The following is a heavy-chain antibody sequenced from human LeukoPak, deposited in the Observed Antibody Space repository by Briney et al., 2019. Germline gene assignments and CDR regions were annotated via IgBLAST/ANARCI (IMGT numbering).Heavy chain of an antibody. Sequence: GASVKVSCKASGYTFTCYYMHWVRQAPGQGLEWMGWINPNSGGTNYAQKFQGRVTMTRDTSISTAYMELSRLRSDDTAVYYCAAVAGLGNAFDIWGQGTMVTVSS. V-gene: IGHV1-2*02. D-gene: IGHD6-19*01. CDR2: INPNSGGT. J-gene: IGHJ3*02. CDR1: GYTFTCYY. CDR3: AAVAGLGNAFDI.